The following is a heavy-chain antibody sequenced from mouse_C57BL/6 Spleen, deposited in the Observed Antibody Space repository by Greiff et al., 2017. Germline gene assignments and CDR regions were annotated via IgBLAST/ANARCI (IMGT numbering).Heavy chain of an antibody. J-gene: IGHJ4*01. V-gene: IGHV5-15*01. CDR1: GFTFSDYG. CDR3: ARESVGYAIDD. Sequence: DVQLVESGGGLVQPGGSLKLSCAASGFTFSDYGMAWVRQAPRKGPEWVAFISNLAYSIYYADTVTGRFTISSENAKNTLYLEMSSLMSVDTAMYYCARESVGYAIDDWGQGTSVTVSS. CDR2: ISNLAYSI.